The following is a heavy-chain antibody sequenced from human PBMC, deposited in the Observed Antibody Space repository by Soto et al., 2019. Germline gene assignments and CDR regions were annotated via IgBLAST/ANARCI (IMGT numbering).Heavy chain of an antibody. CDR2: IYYSGST. Sequence: SETLSLTCTVSGGSISSYYWSWIRQPPGKGLEWIGYIYYSGSTNYNPSLKSRVTISVDTYKNQFSLKLSSVTAADTAVYCCARDYCDSSGPNWFDPWGQGTLVTVS. V-gene: IGHV4-59*01. D-gene: IGHD3-22*01. CDR3: ARDYCDSSGPNWFDP. CDR1: GGSISSYY. J-gene: IGHJ5*02.